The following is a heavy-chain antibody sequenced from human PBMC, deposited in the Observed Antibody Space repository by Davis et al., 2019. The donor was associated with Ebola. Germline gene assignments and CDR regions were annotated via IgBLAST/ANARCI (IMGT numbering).Heavy chain of an antibody. CDR3: ARGLLVRWFDP. CDR2: IYNSGRT. CDR1: GGSVSSGSYY. J-gene: IGHJ5*02. Sequence: SETLSLTCSVSGGSVSSGSYYWSWIRQPPGKGLEWIGYIYNSGRTDYNPSLKSRVTISVDTSKNQFSLNMSSVTAAATAVYYCARGLLVRWFDPWGQGTMVTVSS. D-gene: IGHD6-6*01. V-gene: IGHV4-61*01.